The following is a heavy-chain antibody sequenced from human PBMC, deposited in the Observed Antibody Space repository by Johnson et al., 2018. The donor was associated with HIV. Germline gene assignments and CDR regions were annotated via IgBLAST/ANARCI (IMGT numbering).Heavy chain of an antibody. CDR2: IYSGGDT. Sequence: VQLVESGGGLVQPGGSLRLSCAASGFIVRSNYMNWVRQAPGKGLEWVSVIYSGGDTYYSDSVMGRFTISRDTSKNTLYLQMNSLRAEDTALYYCAKDLVVINVRYAFHIWGQGTMVTVSS. J-gene: IGHJ3*02. V-gene: IGHV3-66*01. D-gene: IGHD3-22*01. CDR3: AKDLVVINVRYAFHI. CDR1: GFIVRSNY.